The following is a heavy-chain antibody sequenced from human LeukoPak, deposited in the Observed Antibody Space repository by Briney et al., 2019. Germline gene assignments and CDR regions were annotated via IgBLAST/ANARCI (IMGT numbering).Heavy chain of an antibody. CDR2: INPSGWST. CDR3: ARDHVHSEVRFLEWDNAFDI. CDR1: RGTFNSYA. Sequence: SVNVSFRASRGTFNSYALICVRRAPGRALECMGVINPSGWSTRYAESFQRRVNITGHTSTSTVYVELITLRSEDTAVYYCARDHVHSEVRFLEWDNAFDIWPEGTIVTV. V-gene: IGHV1-46*02. J-gene: IGHJ3*02. D-gene: IGHD3-3*01.